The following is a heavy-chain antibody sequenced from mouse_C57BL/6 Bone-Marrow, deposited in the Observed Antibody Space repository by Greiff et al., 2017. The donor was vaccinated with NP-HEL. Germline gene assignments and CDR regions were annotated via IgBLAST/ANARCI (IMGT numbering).Heavy chain of an antibody. D-gene: IGHD1-1*01. Sequence: EVKLMESGGGLVQPGESLKLSCESNEYEFPSHDMSWVRKTPEKRLELVAAINSDGGSTYYPDTMERRFIISRDNTKKTLYLQMSSRRSEDTALYYCARHGDGSSYEDAMDYWGQGTSVTVSS. V-gene: IGHV5-2*01. CDR2: INSDGGST. CDR1: EYEFPSHD. CDR3: ARHGDGSSYEDAMDY. J-gene: IGHJ4*01.